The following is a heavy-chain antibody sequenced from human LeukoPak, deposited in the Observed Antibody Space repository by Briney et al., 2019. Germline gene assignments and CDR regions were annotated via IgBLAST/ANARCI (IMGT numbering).Heavy chain of an antibody. CDR1: GFTFSNYW. D-gene: IGHD2-15*01. CDR3: AKRGVVVVAARDAFDI. V-gene: IGHV3-23*01. CDR2: ISGSGGST. Sequence: GGSLRLSCAASGFTFSNYWMGWVRQAPGKGLEWVSAISGSGGSTYYADSVKGRFTISRDNSKNTLYLQMNSLRVEDTAVYYCAKRGVVVVAARDAFDIWGQGTMVTVSS. J-gene: IGHJ3*02.